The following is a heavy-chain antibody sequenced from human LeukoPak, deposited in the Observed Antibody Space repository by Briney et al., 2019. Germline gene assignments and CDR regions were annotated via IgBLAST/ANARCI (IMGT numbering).Heavy chain of an antibody. J-gene: IGHJ4*02. CDR3: TRDFSSIWYGTTDY. CDR1: GFTFGDYA. CDR2: IRSKAYGGAT. Sequence: GGSLRLSCTASGFTFGDYAMSWFRQAPGKGLELIGFIRSKAYGGATEYAASAKGRFTISRDDSKSIAYLQMNSLKTEDTAVYYCTRDFSSIWYGTTDYWGQGTLVTVSS. D-gene: IGHD6-13*01. V-gene: IGHV3-49*03.